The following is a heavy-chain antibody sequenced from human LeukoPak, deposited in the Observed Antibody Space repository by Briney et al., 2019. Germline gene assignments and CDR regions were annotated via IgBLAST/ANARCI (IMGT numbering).Heavy chain of an antibody. CDR1: GYTFTRYY. CDR2: INPRGGST. Sequence: ASVKVSCKAFGYTFTRYYMHWLRQAPGQGPEWMGIINPRGGSTDYAQKFQGRVTMTSDTSTSTVYLELTSLTSEDTAVYFCARVGATGATADNWGQGTLVTVSS. CDR3: ARVGATGATADN. D-gene: IGHD4/OR15-4a*01. V-gene: IGHV1-46*01. J-gene: IGHJ4*02.